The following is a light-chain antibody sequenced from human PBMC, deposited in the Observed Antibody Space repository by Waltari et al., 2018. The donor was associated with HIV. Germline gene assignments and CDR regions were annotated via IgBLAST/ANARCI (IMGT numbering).Light chain of an antibody. CDR3: QQYYSTPWT. V-gene: IGKV4-1*01. Sequence: DIVMTQSPDSLAVSLGERATINCKSSQSVLYSSNNKKYLAWYQQKPGQPPKLLIYWASTLESGVPVRFSGSGSGTDFTLTISSLQAEDVAVYYCQQYYSTPWTFGQGTKVEIK. J-gene: IGKJ1*01. CDR2: WAS. CDR1: QSVLYSSNNKKY.